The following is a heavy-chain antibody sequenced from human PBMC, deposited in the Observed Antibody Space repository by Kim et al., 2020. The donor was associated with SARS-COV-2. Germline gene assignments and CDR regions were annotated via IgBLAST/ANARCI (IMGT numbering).Heavy chain of an antibody. J-gene: IGHJ4*02. CDR3: ARMVWDGYQFDS. CDR2: ISHSGST. D-gene: IGHD3-3*01. CDR1: GGSISTEY. Sequence: SETLSLTCTVSGGSISTEYWSWIRQSPGKGLEWIGSISHSGSTNYSPSLKSRVTISMDVSKNQFSLNLSSVTAADTAVYSCARMVWDGYQFDSWGQGTLVTVSS. V-gene: IGHV4-59*13.